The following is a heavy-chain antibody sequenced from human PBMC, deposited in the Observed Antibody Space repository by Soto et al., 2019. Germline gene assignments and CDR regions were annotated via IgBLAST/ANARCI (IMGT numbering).Heavy chain of an antibody. Sequence: KTSETLSLTCTVSGGSISSYYWSWIRQPPGKGLEWIGYIYYSGSTNYNPSLKSRVTISVDTSKNQFSLKLSSVTAADTAVYYCVRAPPDGCFDPWGQGTLVTVSS. J-gene: IGHJ5*02. CDR3: VRAPPDGCFDP. CDR1: GGSISSYY. V-gene: IGHV4-59*01. CDR2: IYYSGST.